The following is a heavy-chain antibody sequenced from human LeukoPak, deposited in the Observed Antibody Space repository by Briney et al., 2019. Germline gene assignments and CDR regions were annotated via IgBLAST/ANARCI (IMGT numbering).Heavy chain of an antibody. J-gene: IGHJ4*02. CDR1: GYTFTDYY. Sequence: GASVKVSCKASGYTFTDYYIHWLRQPPGQGLESMGWINRNSGGTKSPQKFQGRVTITRDTSISTVYMELSSLRSDDTAVYYCAGTCPRDGYNGPCYWGQGTLVTVSS. D-gene: IGHD5-24*01. CDR2: INRNSGGT. CDR3: AGTCPRDGYNGPCY. V-gene: IGHV1-2*02.